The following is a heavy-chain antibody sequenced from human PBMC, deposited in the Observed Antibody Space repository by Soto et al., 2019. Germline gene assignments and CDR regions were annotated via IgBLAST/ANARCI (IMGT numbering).Heavy chain of an antibody. Sequence: SETLSLTCTVSGGSISSSSYYWGWIRQPPGKGLEWIGSIYYSGSTYYNPSLKSRVTISVDTSKNQFSLKLSSVTAADTAVYYCDRGSDYYYYYGMDVWGQGTTVTVSS. CDR3: DRGSDYYYYYGMDV. V-gene: IGHV4-39*01. CDR1: GGSISSSSYY. D-gene: IGHD1-26*01. CDR2: IYYSGST. J-gene: IGHJ6*02.